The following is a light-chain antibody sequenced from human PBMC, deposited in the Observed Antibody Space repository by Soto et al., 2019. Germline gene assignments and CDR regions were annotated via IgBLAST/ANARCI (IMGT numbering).Light chain of an antibody. Sequence: EIVMTQSPATLSVSPGERAALSFRASQSVSSYLAWYQQKPGQAPRLLIYGASSRATSIPDRFSGSGSGTDFTLTISRLEPEDFAVYYCQQYGSSPRTFGQGTKVDIK. J-gene: IGKJ1*01. V-gene: IGKV3-20*01. CDR3: QQYGSSPRT. CDR2: GAS. CDR1: QSVSSY.